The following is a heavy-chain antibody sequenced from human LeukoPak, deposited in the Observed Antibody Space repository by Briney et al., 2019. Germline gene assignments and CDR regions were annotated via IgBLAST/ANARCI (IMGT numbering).Heavy chain of an antibody. J-gene: IGHJ4*02. D-gene: IGHD6-13*01. CDR1: GGSISSYY. V-gene: IGHV4-59*08. CDR3: AAAIAAAGTVY. CDR2: IYYSGST. Sequence: SETLSLTCTVSGGSISSYYWSWIRQPPGKGLEWIGYIYYSGSTNYNPSLKSRVTISVDTSKNQFSLKLSSVTAADTAVYYCAAAIAAAGTVYWGQGTLVTVSS.